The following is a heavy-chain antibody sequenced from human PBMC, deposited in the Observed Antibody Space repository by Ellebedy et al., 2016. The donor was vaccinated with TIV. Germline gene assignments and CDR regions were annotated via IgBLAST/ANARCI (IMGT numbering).Heavy chain of an antibody. D-gene: IGHD3-10*01. V-gene: IGHV1-2*02. CDR1: GYTFTGYY. CDR2: INPNSGGT. CDR3: ARDGSGSSPSDY. Sequence: ASVKVSCXASGYTFTGYYMHWVRQAPGQGLEWMGWINPNSGGTNYAQKFQDRVTMTRDTSIRTAYMELSRLRSDDTAVYYCARDGSGSSPSDYWGQGTLVTVSS. J-gene: IGHJ4*02.